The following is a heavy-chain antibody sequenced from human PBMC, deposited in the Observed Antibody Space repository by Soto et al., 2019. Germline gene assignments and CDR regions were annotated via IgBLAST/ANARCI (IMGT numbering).Heavy chain of an antibody. D-gene: IGHD2-15*01. CDR2: ISYDGSDK. V-gene: IGHV3-30*18. Sequence: QVQLVESGGGVVQPGRSLRLSCAASGFTFSSYGMHWVRQAPGKGLEWVAVISYDGSDKYYADSVKGRFTLSRDNSNNTLYLQMESLRAEDTAVYYCAKGVVVATTYSQHWGQGTLVTVSS. J-gene: IGHJ1*01. CDR3: AKGVVVATTYSQH. CDR1: GFTFSSYG.